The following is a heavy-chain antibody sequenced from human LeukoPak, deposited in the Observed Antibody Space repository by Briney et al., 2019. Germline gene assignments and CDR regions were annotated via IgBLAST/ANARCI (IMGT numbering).Heavy chain of an antibody. CDR2: ISGTARSA. J-gene: IGHJ2*01. D-gene: IGHD3-3*01. Sequence: GGFLRLSCAASGFTFSDYAMRWVRQAPGKGLEWVSGISGTARSAYYTDSVKGRFTVSRENSKKTLYLQMSSLRAEDTAVYYCVKDDLRLNYGYFDLWGRGTLVTVSS. V-gene: IGHV3-23*01. CDR1: GFTFSDYA. CDR3: VKDDLRLNYGYFDL.